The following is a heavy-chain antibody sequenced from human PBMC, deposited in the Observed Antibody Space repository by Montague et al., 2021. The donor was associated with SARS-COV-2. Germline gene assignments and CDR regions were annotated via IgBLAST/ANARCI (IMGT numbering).Heavy chain of an antibody. CDR1: GASISSYY. V-gene: IGHV4-59*12. CDR3: ARGGSKYGADAFDL. D-gene: IGHD2/OR15-2a*01. Sequence: SETLSLTCTVPGASISSYYWTWIRQPPGKGLEWITYTSHDDYTTYNPSLKSRVTVSIDRSKSLLSLTMTSVTAADTAVYYCARGGSKYGADAFDLWGQGTMVIVSA. J-gene: IGHJ3*01. CDR2: TSHDDYT.